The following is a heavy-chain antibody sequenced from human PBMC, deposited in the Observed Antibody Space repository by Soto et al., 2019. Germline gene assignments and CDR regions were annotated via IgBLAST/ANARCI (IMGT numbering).Heavy chain of an antibody. J-gene: IGHJ6*02. CDR3: ARGSDFSSTSCPLYYYYYCMDV. D-gene: IGHD2-2*01. CDR1: GGTFSSYA. V-gene: IGHV1-69*13. Sequence: SVKVSCKASGGTFSSYAISWVRQAPGQGLEWMGGIIPIFGTANYAQKFQGRVTITADESTSSAYMELSSLRSEDTAVYYCARGSDFSSTSCPLYYYYYCMDVWGQGTTVTVSS. CDR2: IIPIFGTA.